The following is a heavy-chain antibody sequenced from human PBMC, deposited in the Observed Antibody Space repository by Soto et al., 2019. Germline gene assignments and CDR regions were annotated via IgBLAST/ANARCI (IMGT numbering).Heavy chain of an antibody. Sequence: QLQLLESGPGLVKPSETLSLICTVSGGSVSSRSHYWVWIRQPPGKGLEWMSSIIDGGRTHYNPSLRCRLTMSLYTSKNHFSLNLQSVTAADTAVYYCAKHLGNYDDWAFDFWGQGNMVTVST. CDR2: IIDGGRT. V-gene: IGHV4-39*01. CDR3: AKHLGNYDDWAFDF. J-gene: IGHJ4*02. CDR1: GGSVSSRSHY. D-gene: IGHD3-22*01.